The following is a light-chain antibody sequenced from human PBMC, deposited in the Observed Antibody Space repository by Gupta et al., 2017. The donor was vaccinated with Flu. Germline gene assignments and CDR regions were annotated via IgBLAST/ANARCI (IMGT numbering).Light chain of an antibody. CDR1: SGHTTYA. Sequence: QPALTQSPSASAPLGASIKLTCTLSSGHTTYAIAWHQRQPEKGPRFLMQVNSDGTFAKGDGIPDRFSGSSSGAARHLIVSGLRSEDEAEYYCQTWGSGVWVFGGGTKVTVL. CDR3: QTWGSGVWV. J-gene: IGLJ3*02. CDR2: VNSDGTF. V-gene: IGLV4-69*01.